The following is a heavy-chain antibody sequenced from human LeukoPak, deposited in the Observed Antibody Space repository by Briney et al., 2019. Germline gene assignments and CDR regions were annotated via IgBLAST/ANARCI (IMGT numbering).Heavy chain of an antibody. J-gene: IGHJ6*02. CDR1: GYTFTDYW. CDR3: ARHTAMAVAGHDGFDR. CDR2: VLPVDFRA. V-gene: IGHV5-51*01. Sequence: GESLKISCKASGYTFTDYWIGWVRQLPGKGLEWMGIVLPVDFRAMYSPSFQGQVTISVDKSITTAYLQWDSLKASDAAMYYCARHTAMAVAGHDGFDRWGQGTTVTVSS. D-gene: IGHD6-19*01.